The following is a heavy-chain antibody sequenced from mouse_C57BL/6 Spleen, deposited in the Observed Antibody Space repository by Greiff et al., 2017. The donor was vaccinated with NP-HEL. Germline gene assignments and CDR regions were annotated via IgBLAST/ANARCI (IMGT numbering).Heavy chain of an antibody. J-gene: IGHJ4*01. D-gene: IGHD1-1*01. CDR1: GYAFSSYW. CDR2: IYPGDGDT. V-gene: IGHV1-80*01. CDR3: ARQLDSSYYYAMDY. Sequence: QVQLQQSGAELVKPGASVKISCKASGYAFSSYWMNWVKQRPGKGLEWIGQIYPGDGDTNYNGKFKGKATLTADKSSSTAYMQLSSLTSEDSAVYFCARQLDSSYYYAMDYWGQGTSVTVSS.